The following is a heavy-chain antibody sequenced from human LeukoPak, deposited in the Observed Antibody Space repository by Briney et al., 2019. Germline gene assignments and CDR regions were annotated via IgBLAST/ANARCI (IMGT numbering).Heavy chain of an antibody. CDR2: IIPIFGTA. CDR3: ARPYYYDSSGYYYYFDY. CDR1: GGTFSSYA. D-gene: IGHD3-22*01. Sequence: SGKLSCKAAGGTFSSYAISWGRQAPGPGLEWRGGIIPIFGTANYAQKFQCRVTITADESTSTAYMELSSLRSEDTAVYYCARPYYYDSSGYYYYFDYWGQGTLVTVSS. J-gene: IGHJ4*02. V-gene: IGHV1-69*13.